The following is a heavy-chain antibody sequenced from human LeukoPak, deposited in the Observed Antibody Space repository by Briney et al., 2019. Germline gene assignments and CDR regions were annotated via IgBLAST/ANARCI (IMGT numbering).Heavy chain of an antibody. Sequence: GASVKVSCKASGYTFTGYYMHWVRQAPGQGLEWMGRINPNSGGTNYAQKFKGRVTMTRDTSISTAYMELSRLRSDDTAVYYCARDLSGESSGWYDYWGQGTLVTVSS. CDR3: ARDLSGESSGWYDY. CDR1: GYTFTGYY. V-gene: IGHV1-2*06. CDR2: INPNSGGT. J-gene: IGHJ4*02. D-gene: IGHD6-19*01.